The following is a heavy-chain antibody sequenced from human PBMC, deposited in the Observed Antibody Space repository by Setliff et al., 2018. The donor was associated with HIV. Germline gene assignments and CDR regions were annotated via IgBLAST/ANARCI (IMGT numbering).Heavy chain of an antibody. Sequence: SVKVSCKASGGRLITYAITWVRQAPGQGLEWMGGIIPILGTANYAQKFQGRVTITADKSTNTAYMEVNSLRSEDTAVYYCASPTAPYHSSGLLGTWGQGTLVTVS. CDR2: IIPILGTA. CDR1: GGRLITYA. J-gene: IGHJ5*02. CDR3: ASPTAPYHSSGLLGT. D-gene: IGHD3-22*01. V-gene: IGHV1-69*10.